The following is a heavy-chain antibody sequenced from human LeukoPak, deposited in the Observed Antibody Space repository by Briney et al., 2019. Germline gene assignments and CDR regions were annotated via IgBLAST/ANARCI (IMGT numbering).Heavy chain of an antibody. Sequence: SETLSLTCTVSGGSISSYYWSWIRQPPGKGLEWIGYIYYSGSTNYNPSLKSRVTISVDTSKNQFSLKLTSVTAADTAVYYCARVAYGSGSRLIDCWGQGTLVTISS. CDR2: IYYSGST. V-gene: IGHV4-59*12. CDR3: ARVAYGSGSRLIDC. J-gene: IGHJ4*02. CDR1: GGSISSYY. D-gene: IGHD3-10*01.